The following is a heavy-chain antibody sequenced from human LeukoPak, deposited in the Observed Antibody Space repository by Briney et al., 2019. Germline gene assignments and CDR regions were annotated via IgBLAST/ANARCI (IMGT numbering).Heavy chain of an antibody. CDR1: GGSFSGYY. CDR3: ARERYSYGYSPYYFDY. CDR2: INHSGST. Sequence: KPSETLSLTCAVYGGSFSGYYWSWIRQPPGKGLEWIGEINHSGSTNYNPSLKSRVTISVDTSKNQFSLKLSSVTAADTAVYYCARERYSYGYSPYYFDYWGQGTLVTVSS. D-gene: IGHD5-18*01. V-gene: IGHV4-34*01. J-gene: IGHJ4*02.